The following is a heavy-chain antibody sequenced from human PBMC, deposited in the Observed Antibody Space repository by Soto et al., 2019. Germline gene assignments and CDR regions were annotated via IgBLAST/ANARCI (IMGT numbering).Heavy chain of an antibody. Sequence: EVQLVDSGGGLVQPGGSLRLSCAASGFTFRSYAMHWVRQAPGKGLEYVSDISSNGGSTYYANAVKGRFTISRDNSKNTLYLQMGSLRAEDMAVYYCARRGYSGYEIDYWGQGTLVTVSS. CDR2: ISSNGGST. V-gene: IGHV3-64*01. CDR1: GFTFRSYA. CDR3: ARRGYSGYEIDY. D-gene: IGHD5-12*01. J-gene: IGHJ4*02.